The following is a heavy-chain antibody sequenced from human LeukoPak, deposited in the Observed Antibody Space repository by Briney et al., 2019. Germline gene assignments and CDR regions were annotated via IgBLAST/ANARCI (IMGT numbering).Heavy chain of an antibody. Sequence: GGSLRLSCAASGFTFRSYSMNWVRQAPGKGLEWVSFISSSSSYIYYADSVKGRFTISRDNAKNSLYLQMNSLRAEDTAVYYCATPLGVDYYDSSGYDDYWGQGTLVTVSS. CDR2: ISSSSSYI. CDR1: GFTFRSYS. V-gene: IGHV3-21*01. D-gene: IGHD3-22*01. J-gene: IGHJ4*02. CDR3: ATPLGVDYYDSSGYDDY.